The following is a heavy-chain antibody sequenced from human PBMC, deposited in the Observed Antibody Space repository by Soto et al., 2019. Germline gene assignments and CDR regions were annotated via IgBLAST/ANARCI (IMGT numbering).Heavy chain of an antibody. V-gene: IGHV3-33*01. CDR2: IWYDGSNK. Sequence: PGGSLRLSCAASGFTFSSYGMHWVRQAPGKGLEWVAVIWYDGSNKYYADSVKGRFTISRDNSKNTLYLQMNSLRAEDTAVYYCARAILVRRVIPPYYYYGMDVWGQGTTVTVSS. CDR3: ARAILVRRVIPPYYYYGMDV. CDR1: GFTFSSYG. D-gene: IGHD3-10*01. J-gene: IGHJ6*02.